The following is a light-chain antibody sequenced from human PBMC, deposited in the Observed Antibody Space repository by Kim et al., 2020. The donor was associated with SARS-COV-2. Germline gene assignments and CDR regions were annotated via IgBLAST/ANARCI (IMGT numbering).Light chain of an antibody. V-gene: IGLV2-14*03. J-gene: IGLJ1*01. CDR2: DVT. Sequence: QSALTQPASVSGSPGQSITISCTGTISDVGAYNYVSWYQHHPGKAPKLMIYDVTKRPSGVSDRFSGSKSGNTASLTISGLQAEDETDYYCASHTTNTTPYVFGTGTQLTVL. CDR1: ISDVGAYNY. CDR3: ASHTTNTTPYV.